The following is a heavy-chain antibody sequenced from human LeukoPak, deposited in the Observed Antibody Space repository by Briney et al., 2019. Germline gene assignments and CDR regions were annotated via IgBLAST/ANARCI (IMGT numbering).Heavy chain of an antibody. CDR2: IYYSGST. Sequence: SETLSLTCTVSGGSISSYYWSWIRQPPGKGLEWIGYIYYSGSTNYNPSLKSRVTISVDASKNQFSLKLSSVTAADTAVYYCARGLFDYWGQGTLVTVSS. CDR1: GGSISSYY. J-gene: IGHJ4*02. CDR3: ARGLFDY. V-gene: IGHV4-59*01.